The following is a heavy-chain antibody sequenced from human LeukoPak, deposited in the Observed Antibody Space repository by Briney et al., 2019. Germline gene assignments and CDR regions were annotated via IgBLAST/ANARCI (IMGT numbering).Heavy chain of an antibody. CDR1: GGSISSYY. CDR3: ARLAIPGFIDAFDI. CDR2: IYTSGST. Sequence: PSETPSLTCTVSGGSISSYYWSWIRQPAGKGLEWFGRIYTSGSTNYNPSLKSRVTMSVDTSKNQFSLKLSSVTAADTAVYYCARLAIPGFIDAFDIWGQGTMVTVSS. D-gene: IGHD2-21*01. V-gene: IGHV4-4*07. J-gene: IGHJ3*02.